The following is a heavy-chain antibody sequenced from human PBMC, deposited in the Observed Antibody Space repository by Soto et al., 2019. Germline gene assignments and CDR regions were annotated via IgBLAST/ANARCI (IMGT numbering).Heavy chain of an antibody. V-gene: IGHV1-8*01. Sequence: QVQLVQSGAEVKKPGASLTVSCTASGYSFTSYDRNWVRQVPGQGPEWMGWMNPNSANTGYAQKFQGRITMSRDMSTRTAYMELSSLTSEDTAVYYCARGGFLEPHMDVWGRGTTITVSS. CDR1: GYSFTSYD. CDR3: ARGGFLEPHMDV. CDR2: MNPNSANT. J-gene: IGHJ6*03.